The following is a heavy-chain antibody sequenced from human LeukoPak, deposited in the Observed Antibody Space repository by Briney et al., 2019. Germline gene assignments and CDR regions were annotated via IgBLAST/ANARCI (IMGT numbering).Heavy chain of an antibody. CDR2: IYYSGST. V-gene: IGHV4-59*01. CDR1: GCSISSYY. J-gene: IGHJ4*02. D-gene: IGHD5-24*01. CDR3: ARAGRDGYNLHS. Sequence: PSETLSLTCTVSGCSISSYYWSWIRQPPGKGLEWIGYIYYSGSTNYNPSLKSRVTISVDTSKNQSSLKLCSVTAADTAVYYCARAGRDGYNLHSWGQGTLVTVSS.